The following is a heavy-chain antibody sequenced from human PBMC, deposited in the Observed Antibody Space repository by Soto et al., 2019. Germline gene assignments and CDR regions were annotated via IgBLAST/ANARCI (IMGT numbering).Heavy chain of an antibody. CDR2: IYYSGST. D-gene: IGHD6-19*01. V-gene: IGHV4-31*03. CDR3: ARERYSSGWYFNWFDP. CDR1: GGSISSGGYY. Sequence: SETLSLTCTVSGGSISSGGYYWSWIRQHPGKGLEWIGYIYYSGSTYYNPSLKSRVTISVDTSKNQFSLKLSSVAAADTAVYYCARERYSSGWYFNWFDPWGQGTLVTSPQ. J-gene: IGHJ5*02.